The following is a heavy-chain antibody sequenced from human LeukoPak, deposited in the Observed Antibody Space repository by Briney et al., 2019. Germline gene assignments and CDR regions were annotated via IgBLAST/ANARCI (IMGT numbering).Heavy chain of an antibody. V-gene: IGHV4-4*02. CDR3: ARVGYSASGNYYNDRGAFDY. CDR2: IYHSGST. D-gene: IGHD3-10*01. Sequence: PSETLSLTCAVSGGSISSSNWWSWVRQPPGKGLEWIGEIYHSGSTNYNPSLKSRVTISVDTSKNQFSLKPSSVTAADTAVYYCARVGYSASGNYYNDRGAFDYWGQGTLVTVSS. J-gene: IGHJ4*02. CDR1: GGSISSSNW.